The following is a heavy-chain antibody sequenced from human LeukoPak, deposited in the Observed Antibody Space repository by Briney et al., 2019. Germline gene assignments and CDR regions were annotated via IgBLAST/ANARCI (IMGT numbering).Heavy chain of an antibody. CDR2: INPNSGGT. D-gene: IGHD5-12*01. Sequence: ASVKVSCKASGYTFTGYYMHWVRQAPGQGLEWTGWINPNSGGTNYAQKFQGRVTMTRDTSISTAYMELSRLRSDDTAVYYCARQDGYNTHFDYWGQGTLVTVSS. V-gene: IGHV1-2*02. J-gene: IGHJ4*02. CDR3: ARQDGYNTHFDY. CDR1: GYTFTGYY.